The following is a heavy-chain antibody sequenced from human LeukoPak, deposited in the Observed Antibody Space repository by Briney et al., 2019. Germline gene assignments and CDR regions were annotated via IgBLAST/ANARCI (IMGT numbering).Heavy chain of an antibody. Sequence: ASVKVSCKASGFTFTNYGFSWVRQAPGQGLEWMGWISVYTGYTDYAQKFQGRVTMTTDASTSTAYMELRSLRFDDTAVYYCARESNYGGSVEGWFDPWGQGTLVTVSS. CDR1: GFTFTNYG. J-gene: IGHJ5*02. D-gene: IGHD4-11*01. CDR2: ISVYTGYT. CDR3: ARESNYGGSVEGWFDP. V-gene: IGHV1-18*01.